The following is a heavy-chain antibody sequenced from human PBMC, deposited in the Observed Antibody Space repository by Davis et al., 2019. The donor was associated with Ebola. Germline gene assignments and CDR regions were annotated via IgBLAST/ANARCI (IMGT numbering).Heavy chain of an antibody. D-gene: IGHD6-19*01. CDR3: ARGLAVAGFDY. CDR1: GFTFSSYW. J-gene: IGHJ4*02. CDR2: IKQDGSEK. Sequence: GESLKISCAASGFTFSSYWMSWVRQAPGKGLEWVANIKQDGSEKYYVDSVKGRFTISRDNAKNSLYLQMNSLRAEDTAVYYCARGLAVAGFDYWGQGTLVTVSS. V-gene: IGHV3-7*03.